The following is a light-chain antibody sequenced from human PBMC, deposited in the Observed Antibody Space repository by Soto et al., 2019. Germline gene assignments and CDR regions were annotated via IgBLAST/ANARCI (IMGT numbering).Light chain of an antibody. J-gene: IGKJ4*01. Sequence: DIQLTQSPSSLSASLGDRVTISCRASQLINGYLNWYQQKPGKAPRLLIYTSSTLQSGVPSRFSGSGSGTEFTLTISSLQPEDVATYYCQKHNDAPLTFGGGTKVDIK. V-gene: IGKV1-27*01. CDR3: QKHNDAPLT. CDR1: QLINGY. CDR2: TSS.